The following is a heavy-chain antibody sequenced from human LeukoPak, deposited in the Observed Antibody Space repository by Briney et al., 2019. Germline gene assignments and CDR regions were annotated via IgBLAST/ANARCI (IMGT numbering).Heavy chain of an antibody. D-gene: IGHD4-23*01. CDR1: GGSISSTIYY. CDR3: ANYLNGGNPYDAFDI. J-gene: IGHJ3*02. V-gene: IGHV4-39*07. CDR2: IYYRGST. Sequence: SETLSLTCTVSGGSISSTIYYWGWIRQPPGKGLEWIGSIYYRGSTYYNPSLKSRVAISVDTSKNQFSLKLSSVTAADTAVYYCANYLNGGNPYDAFDIWGQGTMVTVSS.